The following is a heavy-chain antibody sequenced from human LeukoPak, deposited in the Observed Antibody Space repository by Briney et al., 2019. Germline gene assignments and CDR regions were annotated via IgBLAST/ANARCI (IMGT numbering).Heavy chain of an antibody. CDR1: GYSISSGYY. J-gene: IGHJ5*02. V-gene: IGHV4-38-2*01. CDR2: IYHSGST. D-gene: IGHD3-3*01. Sequence: PSETLSLTCAVSGYSISSGYYWGWIRQPPGKGLEWIGSIYHSGSTYYNPSLKSRVTISVDTSKNQFSLKLSSVTAADTAVYYRARQNRFASYDFWSGYSNWFDPWGREPWSPSPQ. CDR3: ARQNRFASYDFWSGYSNWFDP.